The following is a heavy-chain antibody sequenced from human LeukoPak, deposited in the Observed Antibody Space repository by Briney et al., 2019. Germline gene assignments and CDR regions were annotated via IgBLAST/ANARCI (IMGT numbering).Heavy chain of an antibody. CDR2: IFYSGST. CDR1: GGSISSYY. Sequence: SETLSLTCTVSGGSISSYYWSWIRQPPGKGLEWIGYIFYSGSTNYNPSLKNRVTISEDTSKNQFSLKLSSVTAADTAVYYCASVTHYDFWSGFVLDGYYFDYWGQGTLVTVSS. J-gene: IGHJ4*02. V-gene: IGHV4-59*01. D-gene: IGHD3-3*01. CDR3: ASVTHYDFWSGFVLDGYYFDY.